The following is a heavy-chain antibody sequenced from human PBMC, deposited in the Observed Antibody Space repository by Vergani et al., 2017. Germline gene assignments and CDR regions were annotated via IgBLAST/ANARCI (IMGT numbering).Heavy chain of an antibody. V-gene: IGHV4-30-4*08. J-gene: IGHJ4*02. Sequence: QVQLQESGPGLVKPSQTLSLTCTVSGGSISSGDHYWSWIRQPPGKGLEWIGYIYYSGSTYYNPSLKSRVTISVDTSKNQFSLKLSSVTAADTAVYYCARGKYQLLSGKVFDYWGQGTLVTVSS. CDR1: GGSISSGDHY. D-gene: IGHD2-2*01. CDR2: IYYSGST. CDR3: ARGKYQLLSGKVFDY.